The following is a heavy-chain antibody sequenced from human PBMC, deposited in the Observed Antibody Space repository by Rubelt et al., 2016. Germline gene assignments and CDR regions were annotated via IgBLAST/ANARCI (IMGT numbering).Heavy chain of an antibody. D-gene: IGHD6-6*01. Sequence: QVQLVQSGAEVKKPGSSVKVSCKASGGTFSSYAISWVRQAPGQGLEWMGGIIPVFGTANYAQKFQGRRTMTADESTSTAYMELSSLRSEDTAVYYCATTIAIRPYYFDYWGQGTLVTVSS. CDR2: IIPVFGTA. J-gene: IGHJ4*02. CDR1: GGTFSSYA. CDR3: ATTIAIRPYYFDY. V-gene: IGHV1-69*01.